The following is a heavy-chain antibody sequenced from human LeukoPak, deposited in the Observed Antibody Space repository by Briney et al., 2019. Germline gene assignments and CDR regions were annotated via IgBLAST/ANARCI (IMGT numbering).Heavy chain of an antibody. CDR1: GGSISSYY. V-gene: IGHV4-59*08. D-gene: IGHD3-10*01. J-gene: IGHJ3*02. CDR2: IYYSGST. Sequence: SETLSLTCTVSGGSISSYYWSWIRQPPGKGLEWIGYIYYSGSTNYNPSLKSRVTISVDTSKNQFSLKLSSVTAADTAVYYCASTLWFGELLAAFDIWGQGTMVTVSS. CDR3: ASTLWFGELLAAFDI.